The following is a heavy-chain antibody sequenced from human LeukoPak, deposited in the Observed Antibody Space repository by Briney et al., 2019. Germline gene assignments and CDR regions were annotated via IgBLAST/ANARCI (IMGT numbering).Heavy chain of an antibody. Sequence: SETLSLTCTVSGGSISSYYWSWIRQPPGKGLEWIGYIYYSGSTNYNPSLKSRVTISVDTSKNQFSLKLSSVTAADTAVYYCARGGYYDSNCFDYWGQGTLVTVSS. CDR2: IYYSGST. CDR3: ARGGYYDSNCFDY. V-gene: IGHV4-59*01. D-gene: IGHD3-22*01. CDR1: GGSISSYY. J-gene: IGHJ4*02.